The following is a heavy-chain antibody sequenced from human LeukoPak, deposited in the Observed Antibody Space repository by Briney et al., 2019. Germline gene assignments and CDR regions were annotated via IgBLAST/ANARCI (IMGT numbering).Heavy chain of an antibody. D-gene: IGHD2-2*01. CDR2: IYTSGST. V-gene: IGHV4-4*07. Sequence: SETLSLTCTVSGGSISSYYWSWIRQPAGKGLEWIGRIYTSGSTNYNPFLKSRVTMSVDTSKNQFSLKLSSVTAADTAVYYCARERGVVVPAATTLGYYYMDVWGKGTTVTVSS. CDR3: ARERGVVVPAATTLGYYYMDV. J-gene: IGHJ6*03. CDR1: GGSISSYY.